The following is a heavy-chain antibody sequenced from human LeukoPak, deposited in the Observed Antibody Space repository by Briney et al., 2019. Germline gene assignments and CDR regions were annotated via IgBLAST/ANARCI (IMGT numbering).Heavy chain of an antibody. D-gene: IGHD6-19*01. CDR2: ISSSSSYI. J-gene: IGHJ1*01. V-gene: IGHV3-21*01. Sequence: GGSLRLSCAASGFTFSSYSMNWVRQAPGKGLEWVLSISSSSSYIYYADSVKGRFTISRDNAKNSLYLQMNSLRAEDTAVYYCARGYSSGWSKNPEYFQHWGQGALVTVSS. CDR1: GFTFSSYS. CDR3: ARGYSSGWSKNPEYFQH.